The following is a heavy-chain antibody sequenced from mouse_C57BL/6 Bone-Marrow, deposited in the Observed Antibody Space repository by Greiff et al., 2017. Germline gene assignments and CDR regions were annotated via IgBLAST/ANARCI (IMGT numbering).Heavy chain of an antibody. J-gene: IGHJ4*01. CDR1: GYTFTNYW. V-gene: IGHV1-63*01. CDR3: ARSGVYYGSSYAMDY. D-gene: IGHD1-1*01. CDR2: IYPGGGYT. Sequence: VQLQQSGAELVRPGTSVKMSCKASGYTFTNYWIGWAKQRPGHGLEWIGDIYPGGGYTNYNEKFKGKATLTADKSSSTAYMQFSSLTSEDSAIYYCARSGVYYGSSYAMDYGGQGTSVTVSS.